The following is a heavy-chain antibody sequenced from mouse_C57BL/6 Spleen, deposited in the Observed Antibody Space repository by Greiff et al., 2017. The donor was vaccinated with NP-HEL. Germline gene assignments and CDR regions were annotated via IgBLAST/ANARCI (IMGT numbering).Heavy chain of an antibody. D-gene: IGHD2-5*01. CDR3: TTYGYSNYVGEAWFAY. CDR2: IDPEDGDT. V-gene: IGHV14-1*01. Sequence: VQLQQSGAELVRPGASVKLSCTASGFNIKDYYMHWVKQRPEQGLEWIGRIDPEDGDTEYAPKFQGKATMTADTSSNTAYLQLSSLTSEDTAVYYCTTYGYSNYVGEAWFAYWGQGTLVTVSA. CDR1: GFNIKDYY. J-gene: IGHJ3*01.